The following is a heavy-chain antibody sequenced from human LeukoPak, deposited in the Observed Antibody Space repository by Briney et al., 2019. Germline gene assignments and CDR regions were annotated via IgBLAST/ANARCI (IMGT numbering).Heavy chain of an antibody. D-gene: IGHD3-22*01. V-gene: IGHV4-4*02. CDR1: GGSISSSNW. Sequence: PSGTLSLTCAVSGGSISSSNWWSWVRQPPGKGLEWIGEIYHSGSTNYNPSLKSRVTISVDKSKNQFSLKLSSVTAADTAVYYCARDRVSSGYYHDAFDIWGQETMVTVSS. CDR2: IYHSGST. J-gene: IGHJ3*02. CDR3: ARDRVSSGYYHDAFDI.